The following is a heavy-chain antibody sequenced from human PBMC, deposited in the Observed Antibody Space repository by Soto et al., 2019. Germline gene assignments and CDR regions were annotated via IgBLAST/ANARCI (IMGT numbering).Heavy chain of an antibody. CDR3: ARGGYCTNGVCYGGYYYGMDV. J-gene: IGHJ6*02. CDR2: IYYSGST. D-gene: IGHD2-8*01. V-gene: IGHV4-30-4*01. Sequence: PSETLSLTCTVSGGSISSGDYYWSWIRQPPGKGLEWIGYIYYSGSTYYNPSLKSRVTISVDTSKNQFSLKLSSVTAADTAVYYCARGGYCTNGVCYGGYYYGMDVWGQGTTVTVSS. CDR1: GGSISSGDYY.